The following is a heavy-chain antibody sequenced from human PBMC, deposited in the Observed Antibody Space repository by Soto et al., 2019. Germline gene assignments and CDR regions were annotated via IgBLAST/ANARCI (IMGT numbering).Heavy chain of an antibody. CDR3: TRGVVIGY. J-gene: IGHJ4*02. CDR2: IRTNSRGATT. Sequence: EVQVVESGGGLVQPGRSLRLSCTTSGFVFGDYEMSWFRQAPGKGLEWVGFIRTNSRGATTEYAASVRGRFTISRDDSKSVAYLQTNSLKIEDTAVYYCTRGVVIGYWGQGTLVTVSS. CDR1: GFVFGDYE. V-gene: IGHV3-49*03.